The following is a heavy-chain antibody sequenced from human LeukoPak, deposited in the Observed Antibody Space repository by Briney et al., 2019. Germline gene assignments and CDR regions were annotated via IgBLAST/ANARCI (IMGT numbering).Heavy chain of an antibody. J-gene: IGHJ4*02. Sequence: PGGSLRLSCAASGFTFNSYGMHWVRQAPGKGLEWVSAISGSGGSTYYADSVKGRFTISRDNSKNTLYLQMNSLRAEDTAVYYCAKDDSSWMRVALDYWGQGTLVTVSS. V-gene: IGHV3-23*01. CDR3: AKDDSSWMRVALDY. CDR1: GFTFNSYG. D-gene: IGHD6-13*01. CDR2: ISGSGGST.